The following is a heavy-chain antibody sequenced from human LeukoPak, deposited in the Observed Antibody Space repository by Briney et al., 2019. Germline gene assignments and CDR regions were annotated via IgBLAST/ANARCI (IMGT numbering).Heavy chain of an antibody. V-gene: IGHV3-48*01. Sequence: GGSLRLSCTTSGLRFSRYNFNWVRQAPGKGLEWLSYISTTSETIYYGDSVKGRFNISRDNAKNFLYLQMDSLRAEDTAVYFCATYHDTTGYFKETFEMWGQGTFVTVSS. D-gene: IGHD3-22*01. CDR2: ISTTSETI. J-gene: IGHJ3*02. CDR3: ATYHDTTGYFKETFEM. CDR1: GLRFSRYN.